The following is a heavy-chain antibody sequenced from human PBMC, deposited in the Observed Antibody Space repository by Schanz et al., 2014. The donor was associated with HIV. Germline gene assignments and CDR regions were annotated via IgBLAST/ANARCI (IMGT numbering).Heavy chain of an antibody. CDR2: ISSNTNYI. CDR1: GFTFNNYG. V-gene: IGHV3-21*01. D-gene: IGHD1-26*01. J-gene: IGHJ6*02. Sequence: DVQLVESGGGLVKRGGSLRLSCAASGFTFNNYGVNWVRQAPGKGLEWISSISSNTNYINYADSVKGRFTISRDNAKNTLYLQMNSLRAEDSAVYFCARVHSASSRFRYLFGMDVWGRGTTVIVSS. CDR3: ARVHSASSRFRYLFGMDV.